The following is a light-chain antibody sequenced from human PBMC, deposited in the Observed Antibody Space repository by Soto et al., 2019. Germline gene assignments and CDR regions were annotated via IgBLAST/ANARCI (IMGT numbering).Light chain of an antibody. Sequence: QAVVTQPPSASGTPRQRVTISCSGSSSNIGSNTVNWYQQLPGTAPKLLIYRNNQRPSGVPDRFSGSKSGTSASLAISGLQSEDEADYYCAAWDDSLNGVVFGGGTKLTVL. V-gene: IGLV1-44*01. CDR1: SSNIGSNT. J-gene: IGLJ2*01. CDR2: RNN. CDR3: AAWDDSLNGVV.